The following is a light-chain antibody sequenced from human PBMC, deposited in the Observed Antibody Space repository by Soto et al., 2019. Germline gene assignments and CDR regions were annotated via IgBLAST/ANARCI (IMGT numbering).Light chain of an antibody. J-gene: IGKJ2*01. CDR1: QYISTY. CDR3: QQSYTTPPT. V-gene: IGKV1-39*01. CDR2: TAS. Sequence: DIQMTQSPTSLSASVGDRVTITCRASQYISTYLNWYQERPGKAPSLLIHTASSLERGVPSRFSGSGSGTDFTLTISSLQPEDFASYYCQQSYTTPPTFGLGTKLEIK.